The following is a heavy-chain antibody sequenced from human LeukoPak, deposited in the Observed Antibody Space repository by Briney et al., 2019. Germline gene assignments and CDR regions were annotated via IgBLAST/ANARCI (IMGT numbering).Heavy chain of an antibody. J-gene: IGHJ4*02. CDR2: IFSNGDT. Sequence: GGSLRLSCTASEFTVSRNYMLWVRQAPGKGLEWVSLIFSNGDTHYADSVKGRFTNSRDTSKNTVSLQMNSPRVEDTAMYYCTRDQMNYWGQGTLVTVSS. V-gene: IGHV3-53*01. CDR3: TRDQMNY. CDR1: EFTVSRNY. D-gene: IGHD5-24*01.